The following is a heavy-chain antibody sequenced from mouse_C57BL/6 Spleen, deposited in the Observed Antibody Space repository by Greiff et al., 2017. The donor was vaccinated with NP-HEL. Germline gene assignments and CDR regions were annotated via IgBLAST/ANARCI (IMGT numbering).Heavy chain of an antibody. CDR1: GYTFTSYW. CDR3: ARVEDYDYDRSAMDY. Sequence: QVQLKQPGAELVKPGASVKMSCKASGYTFTSYWITWVKQRPGQGLEWIGDIYPGSGSTNYNEKFKSKATLTVDTSSSTAYMQLSSLTSEDSAVYYCARVEDYDYDRSAMDYWGQGTSVTVSS. D-gene: IGHD2-4*01. CDR2: IYPGSGST. J-gene: IGHJ4*01. V-gene: IGHV1-55*01.